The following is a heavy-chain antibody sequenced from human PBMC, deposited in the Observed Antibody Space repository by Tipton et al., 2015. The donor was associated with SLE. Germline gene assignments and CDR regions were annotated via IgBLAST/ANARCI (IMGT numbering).Heavy chain of an antibody. D-gene: IGHD1-26*01. J-gene: IGHJ6*02. Sequence: SLRLSCAASGFTFSDYYMSWIRQAPGKGLEWVSYISSSSSYTNYADSVKGRFTISRDNAKNSLYLQMNSLRAEDTAVYYCARGPLGASYYYYYGMDVWGQGTTVTVSS. CDR3: ARGPLGASYYYYYGMDV. CDR1: GFTFSDYY. V-gene: IGHV3-11*05. CDR2: ISSSSSYT.